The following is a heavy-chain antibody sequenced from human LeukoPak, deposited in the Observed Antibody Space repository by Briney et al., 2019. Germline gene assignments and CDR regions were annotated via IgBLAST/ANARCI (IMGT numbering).Heavy chain of an antibody. D-gene: IGHD2-2*01. CDR1: GGSISNYY. V-gene: IGHV4-4*07. J-gene: IGHJ3*02. CDR2: IYPRGST. CDR3: ARGRYCTATTCDAGGDAFDI. Sequence: SETLSLTCTVFGGSISNYYWSWIRQPAGKGLEWIGRIYPRGSTTYSSSLKSRVTMSADTSKNHFSLNLTSLTAADTAVYYCARGRYCTATTCDAGGDAFDIWGQGTMVTVSS.